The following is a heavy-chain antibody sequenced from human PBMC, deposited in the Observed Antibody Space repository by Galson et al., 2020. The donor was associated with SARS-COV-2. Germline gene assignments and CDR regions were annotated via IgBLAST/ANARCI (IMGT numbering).Heavy chain of an antibody. CDR3: AKVYGEQWLNYYYYGMDV. D-gene: IGHD6-19*01. CDR2: ISYDGSNK. V-gene: IGHV3-30*18. J-gene: IGHJ6*02. Sequence: GGSLRLSCAASGFTFSSYGMHWVRQAPGKGLEWVAVISYDGSNKYYADSVKGRFTISRDNSKNTLYLQMNSLRAEDTAVYYCAKVYGEQWLNYYYYGMDVWGQGTTVTVSS. CDR1: GFTFSSYG.